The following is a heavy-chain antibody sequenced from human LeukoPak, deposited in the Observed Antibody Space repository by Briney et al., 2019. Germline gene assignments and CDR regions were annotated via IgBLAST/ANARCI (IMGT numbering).Heavy chain of an antibody. D-gene: IGHD1-26*01. CDR3: AREGRSGSYFL. J-gene: IGHJ4*02. CDR1: GFTFSSYA. V-gene: IGHV3-23*01. CDR2: ISGSGGST. Sequence: GGSLRLSCAASGFTFSSYAMSWVRQAPGKGLEWVSAISGSGGSTYYADSVKGRFTISRDNAKNSLYLQMNSLRAEDTAVYYCAREGRSGSYFLWGQGTLVTVSS.